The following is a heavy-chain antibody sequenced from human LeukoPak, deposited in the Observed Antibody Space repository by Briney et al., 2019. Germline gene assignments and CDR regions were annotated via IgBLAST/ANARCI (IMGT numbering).Heavy chain of an antibody. V-gene: IGHV4-34*01. CDR3: ARGGSGWYRGWFDP. Sequence: SATLSLTCAVYGGSFSGYYWSWIRQPPGKGLEWIGEINHSGSTNYNPSLKSRVTISVDTSKNQFSLKLSSVTAADAAVYYCARGGSGWYRGWFDPWGQGTLVTVSS. J-gene: IGHJ5*02. CDR2: INHSGST. D-gene: IGHD6-19*01. CDR1: GGSFSGYY.